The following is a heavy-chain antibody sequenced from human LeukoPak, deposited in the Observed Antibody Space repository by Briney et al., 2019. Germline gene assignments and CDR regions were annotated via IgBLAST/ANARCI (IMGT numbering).Heavy chain of an antibody. V-gene: IGHV1-2*04. CDR2: INPNSGGT. Sequence: GASVKVSCKASGYTFTGYYMHWVRQAPGQGLEWMGWINPNSGGTNYAQKFQGWVTMTRDTSISTAYMELSRLRSDDTAVYYCARFRFGSGSLSAFDIWGQGTMVTVSS. J-gene: IGHJ3*02. D-gene: IGHD6-19*01. CDR1: GYTFTGYY. CDR3: ARFRFGSGSLSAFDI.